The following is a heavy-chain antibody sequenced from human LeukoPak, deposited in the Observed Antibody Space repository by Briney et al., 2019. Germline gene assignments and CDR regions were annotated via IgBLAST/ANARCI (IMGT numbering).Heavy chain of an antibody. CDR3: AKVGAHFDWLLSPFDY. CDR2: ISGSGGST. D-gene: IGHD3-9*01. Sequence: PGGSLRLSCAASGFTFSSYAMSWVRQAPGKGLEWVSAISGSGGSTYYADSVKGRFTISRDNPKNTLYLQMNSLRAEDTAVYYCAKVGAHFDWLLSPFDYWGQGTLVTVSS. CDR1: GFTFSSYA. J-gene: IGHJ4*02. V-gene: IGHV3-23*01.